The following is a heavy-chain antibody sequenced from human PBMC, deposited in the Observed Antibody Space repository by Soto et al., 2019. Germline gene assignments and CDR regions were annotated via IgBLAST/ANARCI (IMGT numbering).Heavy chain of an antibody. D-gene: IGHD2-21*01. V-gene: IGHV4-34*01. CDR1: GGSLSDYF. Sequence: SETLSLTCVVSGGSLSDYFWSWIRQPPGMALEWIGEINHLGSINYNPSLKSRVTMSVDTSKNQFSLTLNPVTAADTATYYCARGGISHWAYFYYMDVWDRGTTVTVSS. J-gene: IGHJ6*03. CDR2: INHLGSI. CDR3: ARGGISHWAYFYYMDV.